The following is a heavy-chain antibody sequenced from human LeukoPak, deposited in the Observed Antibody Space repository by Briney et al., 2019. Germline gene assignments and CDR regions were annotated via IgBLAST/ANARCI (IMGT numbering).Heavy chain of an antibody. CDR1: GYTFTNYG. D-gene: IGHD6-19*01. CDR2: ISAYNGNT. J-gene: IGHJ4*02. CDR3: ARGYSSGWTFDY. Sequence: ASVKVSCKASGYTFTNYGISWVRQAPGQGLEWMGWISAYNGNTNSAQKLQGRVTMTTDTSASTVYMELRSLRSDDTAVYYCARGYSSGWTFDYWGQGTLVTVSS. V-gene: IGHV1-18*01.